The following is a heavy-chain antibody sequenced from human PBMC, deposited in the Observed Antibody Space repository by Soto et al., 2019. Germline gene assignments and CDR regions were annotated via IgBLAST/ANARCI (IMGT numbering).Heavy chain of an antibody. CDR3: AKCGSGGSRYYYYYMDV. CDR1: GFTFSSYA. CDR2: ISGSGGSI. Sequence: PGGSLRLSCAASGFTFSSYAMSWVRQAPGKGLEWVSVISGSGGSIYYADSVKGRFTISRDNSKNTLYLQMNSLRAEDTAVYYCAKCGSGGSRYYYYYMDVWGKGTTVTSP. J-gene: IGHJ6*03. V-gene: IGHV3-23*01. D-gene: IGHD2-15*01.